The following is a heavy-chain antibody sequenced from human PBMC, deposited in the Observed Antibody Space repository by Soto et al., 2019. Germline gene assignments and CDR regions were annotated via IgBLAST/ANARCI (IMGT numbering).Heavy chain of an antibody. V-gene: IGHV3-7*05. CDR3: ARVASIAAFY. Sequence: PGGSLRLSCAAFGFTFNNYWMSWVRQAPGKGLEWVANIKQDGNEKYYVESVKGRFTISRDNAKNSLYLQMNSLRAEDTAVYYCARVASIAAFYWGQGTLVTVPS. D-gene: IGHD6-6*01. CDR1: GFTFNNYW. CDR2: IKQDGNEK. J-gene: IGHJ4*02.